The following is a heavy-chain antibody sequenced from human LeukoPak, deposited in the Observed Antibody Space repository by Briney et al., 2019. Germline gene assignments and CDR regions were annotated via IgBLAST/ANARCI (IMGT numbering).Heavy chain of an antibody. V-gene: IGHV1-2*02. CDR3: ARGYFYGSGSYHFDY. D-gene: IGHD3-10*01. J-gene: IGHJ4*02. CDR1: GYSFTGYY. Sequence: GASVKVSCKASGYSFTGYYIHWVRQAPGQGLEWMGWISPDSGGTDYAQKFQGRVTMTRDTSISTAYMELNRLRSDDTAVCYCARGYFYGSGSYHFDYWGRGTLVTVSS. CDR2: ISPDSGGT.